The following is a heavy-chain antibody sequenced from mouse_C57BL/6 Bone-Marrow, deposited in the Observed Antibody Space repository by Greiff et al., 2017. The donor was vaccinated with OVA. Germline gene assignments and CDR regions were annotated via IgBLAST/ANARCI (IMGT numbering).Heavy chain of an antibody. J-gene: IGHJ3*01. V-gene: IGHV10-3*01. CDR3: VRGGSPGYWFAY. D-gene: IGHD3-2*02. Sequence: EVNVVESGGGLVQPKGSLKLSCAASGFTFHTYAMHWVRQAPGKGLEWVARIRSKSSNYATYYADSVKDRFTISRDDSQSMLYLQMNSLKTEDTAMYYCVRGGSPGYWFAYWGQGTLVTVSA. CDR1: GFTFHTYA. CDR2: IRSKSSNYAT.